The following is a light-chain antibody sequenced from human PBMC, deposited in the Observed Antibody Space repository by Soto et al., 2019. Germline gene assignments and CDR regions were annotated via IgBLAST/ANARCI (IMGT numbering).Light chain of an antibody. CDR1: QSINSW. Sequence: DIQMTQSPSTLSASVGDRVTITCRASQSINSWLAWYQQKPGKAPQLLIYETSSLESGVPARFSGSGSGTVPTLTISSLQPDDFAPYYCQQYKSYPWTFGQGTKVEIK. CDR3: QQYKSYPWT. CDR2: ETS. J-gene: IGKJ1*01. V-gene: IGKV1-5*03.